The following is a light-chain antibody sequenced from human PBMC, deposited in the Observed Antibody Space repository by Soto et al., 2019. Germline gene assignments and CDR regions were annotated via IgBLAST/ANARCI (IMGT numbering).Light chain of an antibody. Sequence: DIVMTQSPDSLAVSPGERATLSCRASQSVNTNFAWYQQKPGQAPRLLIYGASTRATGIPARFSGSGSGTEFTLTISSLQSEDFAVYYCQQYNNWPQTFGGGTKVDIK. CDR3: QQYNNWPQT. J-gene: IGKJ4*01. V-gene: IGKV3-15*01. CDR2: GAS. CDR1: QSVNTN.